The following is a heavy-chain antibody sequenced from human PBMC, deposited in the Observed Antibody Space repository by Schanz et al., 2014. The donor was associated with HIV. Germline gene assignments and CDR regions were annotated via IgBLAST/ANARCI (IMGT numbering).Heavy chain of an antibody. CDR3: ARDLQGLARQGGMDV. J-gene: IGHJ6*02. V-gene: IGHV3-21*06. CDR1: GLAFSVYT. Sequence: EVHLVESGGTLVKPGGSLRLSCAASGLAFSVYTMNWVRQTPGKGLEWGPPIRGNGHYIYFANSLRGRFAISRDNARSSVFLEMNDLRADDTGVYYCARDLQGLARQGGMDVWGQGTTVTVSS. D-gene: IGHD6-6*01. CDR2: IRGNGHYI.